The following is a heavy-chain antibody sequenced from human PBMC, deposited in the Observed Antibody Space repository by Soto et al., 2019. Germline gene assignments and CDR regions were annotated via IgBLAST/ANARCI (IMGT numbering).Heavy chain of an antibody. V-gene: IGHV3-23*01. J-gene: IGHJ6*02. Sequence: GGSLRLSCAASGFTFSSYTMGWVRQAPGKGLEWVSAISGSGGSTYYADSVKGRFTISRDNSKNTLYLQMNSLRAEDTAVYYCAKASIAAAVYPDYYYGMDVWGHGTTVANSS. CDR1: GFTFSSYT. D-gene: IGHD6-13*01. CDR2: ISGSGGST. CDR3: AKASIAAAVYPDYYYGMDV.